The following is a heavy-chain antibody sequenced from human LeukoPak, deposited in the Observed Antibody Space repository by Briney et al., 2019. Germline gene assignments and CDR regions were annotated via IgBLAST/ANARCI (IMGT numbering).Heavy chain of an antibody. CDR2: IYQNGNT. V-gene: IGHV4-34*01. D-gene: IGHD3-10*01. Sequence: PSETLSLTCAVYGGSLSGYYGRWLRQAPGKGLEWIGEIYQNGNTNYNPSLKSRLTMSVDTSKNQFSLKLSSVTAADTAVYYCARPGYYYGSGSYYGGLNYYYYGMDVWGQGTTVTVSS. CDR3: ARPGYYYGSGSYYGGLNYYYYGMDV. CDR1: GGSLSGYY. J-gene: IGHJ6*02.